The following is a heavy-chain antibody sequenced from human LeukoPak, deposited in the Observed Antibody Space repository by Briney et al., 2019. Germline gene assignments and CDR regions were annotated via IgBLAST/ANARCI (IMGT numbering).Heavy chain of an antibody. D-gene: IGHD6-13*01. CDR2: ISSSSSYI. Sequence: GGSLRLSCAASGFTFSSYSMNWVRQAPGKGLEWVSSISSSSSYISHADSVKGRFTISRDNSKNTLYLQMNSLRAEDTAVYYCARPPSSWYLGYYYYYMDVWGKGTTVTVSS. V-gene: IGHV3-21*01. J-gene: IGHJ6*03. CDR3: ARPPSSWYLGYYYYYMDV. CDR1: GFTFSSYS.